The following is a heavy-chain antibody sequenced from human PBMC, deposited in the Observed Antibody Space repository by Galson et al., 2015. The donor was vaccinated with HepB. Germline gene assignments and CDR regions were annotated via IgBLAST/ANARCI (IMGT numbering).Heavy chain of an antibody. V-gene: IGHV3-66*01. D-gene: IGHD6-6*01. CDR1: GFTVSSNY. Sequence: SLRLSCAASGFTVSSNYMSWVRQAPGKGLERVSFISGGGGTYYDDSVKGRFSISRDNSKNTLYLQMNSLRAEDTAVYYCVKDWQLFHLGYWGQGTQVTVSS. J-gene: IGHJ4*02. CDR3: VKDWQLFHLGY. CDR2: ISGGGGT.